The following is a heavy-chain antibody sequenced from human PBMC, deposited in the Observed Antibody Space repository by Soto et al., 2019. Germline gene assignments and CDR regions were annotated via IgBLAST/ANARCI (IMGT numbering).Heavy chain of an antibody. J-gene: IGHJ4*02. V-gene: IGHV6-1*01. CDR1: GDSVSSNSVA. Sequence: PSQTLSLTCAISGDSVSSNSVAWNWIRQSPSRGLEWLARTYYRSKWFFDYALSVKSRSTITPDTSKNQFSLQLNSVTPEDTAIYYCARDNPLAVAGKGCHFDYWGQGTLVTVSS. CDR2: TYYRSKWFF. D-gene: IGHD6-19*01. CDR3: ARDNPLAVAGKGCHFDY.